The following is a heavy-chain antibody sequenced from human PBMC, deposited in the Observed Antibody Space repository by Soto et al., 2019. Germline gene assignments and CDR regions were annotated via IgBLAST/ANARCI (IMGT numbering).Heavy chain of an antibody. CDR2: IDPSDSYT. D-gene: IGHD3-22*01. J-gene: IGHJ4*02. V-gene: IGHV5-10-1*01. CDR3: AVAFGRIYDSSGYYYVLDY. Sequence: PGESLKISCKGSGYSFTSYWISWVRQMPGEGLEWMGRIDPSDSYTNYGPSFQGHVTISADKSISTAYLQWSSLKASDTAMYYCAVAFGRIYDSSGYYYVLDYWGQGTLVTVSS. CDR1: GYSFTSYW.